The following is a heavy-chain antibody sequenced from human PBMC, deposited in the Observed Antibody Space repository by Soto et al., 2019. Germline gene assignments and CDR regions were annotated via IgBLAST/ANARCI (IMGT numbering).Heavy chain of an antibody. Sequence: QITLRESGPTLVKPTQTLTLTCTFSGFSLTSTAVAVNWIRQPPGKAPEWLALIYSNGDRHYSPSLKNRLTITKGPSENQVVLRMTNLDPVDTATYHFAHGSGWLSDYWGQGILVTVSS. CDR1: GFSLTSTAVA. J-gene: IGHJ4*02. CDR3: AHGSGWLSDY. V-gene: IGHV2-5*01. CDR2: IYSNGDR. D-gene: IGHD6-19*01.